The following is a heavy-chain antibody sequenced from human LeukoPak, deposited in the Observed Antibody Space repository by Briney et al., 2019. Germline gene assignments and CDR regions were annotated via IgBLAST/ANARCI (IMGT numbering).Heavy chain of an antibody. CDR3: ARDQEYSSGWLPY. CDR1: GGTFSSYA. D-gene: IGHD6-19*01. V-gene: IGHV1-69*05. J-gene: IGHJ4*02. CDR2: IIPIFGTA. Sequence: SVKASCKASGGTFSSYAISWVRQAPGQGLEWMGRIIPIFGTANYAQKFQGRVTITTDESTSTAYMELSSLRSEDTAVYYCARDQEYSSGWLPYWGQGTLVTVSS.